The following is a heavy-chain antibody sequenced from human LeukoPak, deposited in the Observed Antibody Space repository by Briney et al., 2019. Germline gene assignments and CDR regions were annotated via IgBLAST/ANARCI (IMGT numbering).Heavy chain of an antibody. J-gene: IGHJ4*02. CDR3: ARDVFSYYDNSGYFDY. CDR2: LYASGST. D-gene: IGHD3-22*01. CDR1: GGSISSYH. Sequence: SETLSLTCSVSGGSISSYHWSWIRQPAGKGLEWIGRLYASGSTIYNPSLKSRVTISVDRSKNQFSLNVTSVTAADTAVYYCARDVFSYYDNSGYFDYWGQGILVTVSS. V-gene: IGHV4-4*07.